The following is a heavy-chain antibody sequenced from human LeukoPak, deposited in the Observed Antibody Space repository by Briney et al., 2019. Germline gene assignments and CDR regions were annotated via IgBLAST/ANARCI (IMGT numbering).Heavy chain of an antibody. CDR1: GYTLTGYY. V-gene: IGHV1-2*02. D-gene: IGHD2-15*01. CDR2: INPNSGGT. J-gene: IGHJ6*03. Sequence: ASVKVSCKASGYTLTGYYMHWVRQAPGQGLEWMGWINPNSGGTNYAQKFQGRVTMTRDTSITTAYMELSRLRSDDTAVYYCARGGCSGGSCYYYYYMDVWAKGPRSPSP. CDR3: ARGGCSGGSCYYYYYMDV.